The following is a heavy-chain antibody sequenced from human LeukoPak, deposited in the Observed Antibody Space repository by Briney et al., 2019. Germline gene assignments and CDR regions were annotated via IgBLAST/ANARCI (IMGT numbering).Heavy chain of an antibody. V-gene: IGHV1-8*01. J-gene: IGHJ4*02. CDR1: GYTFTSYD. CDR3: ATYRQVLLPFES. CDR2: MNPNSGNT. D-gene: IGHD2-8*02. Sequence: ASVKVSCKASGYTFTSYDINWVRQATGQGLEWMGWMNPNSGNTGYAQKFQGRVTMTRNTSISTAYMELSSLRSEDTAIYYCATYRQVLLPFESWGQGTLVTVSS.